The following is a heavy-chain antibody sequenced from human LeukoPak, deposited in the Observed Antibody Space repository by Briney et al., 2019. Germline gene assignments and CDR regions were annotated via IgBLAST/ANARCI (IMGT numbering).Heavy chain of an antibody. CDR2: VTGSATST. CDR1: GFTFQYFA. J-gene: IGHJ4*02. D-gene: IGHD6-6*01. V-gene: IGHV3-23*01. CDR3: AKLEALSSSYDFDY. Sequence: GGSLRLSCAASGFTFQYFAMNWVRQAPGKGLEWVATVTGSATSTYYADSVKGRFTISRDNSNSTLYLQMVSLRAEDTAVYYCAKLEALSSSYDFDYWGQGTLVTVSS.